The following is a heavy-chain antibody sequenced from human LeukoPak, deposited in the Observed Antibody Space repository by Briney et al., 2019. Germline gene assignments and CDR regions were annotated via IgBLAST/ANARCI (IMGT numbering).Heavy chain of an antibody. D-gene: IGHD3-3*01. V-gene: IGHV4-59*01. CDR1: GGSISSYY. Sequence: SETLSLTCTVSGGSISSYYWSWIRQPPGKGREWIGYIYYSGSTNYHPSLKSRVTISVDTSKKQFSLKLSSVTAADTAVYYCASAYYDFWSGYYFPNGYYMDVWGKGTTVTVSS. CDR3: ASAYYDFWSGYYFPNGYYMDV. J-gene: IGHJ6*03. CDR2: IYYSGST.